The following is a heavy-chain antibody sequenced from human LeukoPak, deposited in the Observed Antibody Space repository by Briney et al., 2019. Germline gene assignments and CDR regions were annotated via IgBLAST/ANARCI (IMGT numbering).Heavy chain of an antibody. CDR2: MNPNSGNT. Sequence: RASVEVSCKASGYTFTSYDINWVRQATGQGLEWMRWMNPNSGNTGYAQKFQGRVTMTRNTSISTAYMELSSLRSEDTAVYYCARGKGGYSYGSNYYYGMDVWGQGTTVTVSS. D-gene: IGHD5-18*01. J-gene: IGHJ6*02. V-gene: IGHV1-8*01. CDR1: GYTFTSYD. CDR3: ARGKGGYSYGSNYYYGMDV.